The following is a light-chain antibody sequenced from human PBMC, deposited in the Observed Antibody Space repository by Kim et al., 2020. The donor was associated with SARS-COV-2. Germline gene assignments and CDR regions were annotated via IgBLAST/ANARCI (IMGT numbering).Light chain of an antibody. J-gene: IGLJ2*01. Sequence: GASVKLTCTLSSGHSTYSIAWHQQRPEKGPRFLMKLNSDGSHTKGDGIPDRFSGSSSGAERYLIISNLQSEDEADYYCQTWGTGIVFGGGTQLTVL. CDR3: QTWGTGIV. V-gene: IGLV4-69*01. CDR1: SGHSTYS. CDR2: LNSDGSH.